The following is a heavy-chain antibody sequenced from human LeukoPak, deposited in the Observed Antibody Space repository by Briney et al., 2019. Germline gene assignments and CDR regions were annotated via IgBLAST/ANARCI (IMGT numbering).Heavy chain of an antibody. J-gene: IGHJ4*02. V-gene: IGHV3-49*04. D-gene: IGHD3-10*01. Sequence: GGSLRLSWTPAAFTVGDSAISCVRPAAGEGMGWVGFIRSRAYGGTTESAASVKGRFTISRDDSKSIAYLQMNSLKTEDTAVYYCTRTRTLWFGENWGQGTLVTVSS. CDR1: AFTVGDSA. CDR3: TRTRTLWFGEN. CDR2: IRSRAYGGTT.